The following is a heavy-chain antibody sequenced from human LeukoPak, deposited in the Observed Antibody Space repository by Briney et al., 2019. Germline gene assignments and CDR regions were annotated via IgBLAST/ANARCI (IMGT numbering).Heavy chain of an antibody. J-gene: IGHJ5*02. CDR3: ARSGGYYYDSMDWFDP. CDR2: ISSSGSTI. D-gene: IGHD3-22*01. V-gene: IGHV3-48*03. CDR1: GFTFSSYE. Sequence: GGSLRLSCAASGFTFSSYEMNWVRQAPGKGLEWVSYISSSGSTIYYADSVKGRFTISRDNAKNSLYLQMNSLRAEDTAVYYCARSGGYYYDSMDWFDPWGQGTLVTVSS.